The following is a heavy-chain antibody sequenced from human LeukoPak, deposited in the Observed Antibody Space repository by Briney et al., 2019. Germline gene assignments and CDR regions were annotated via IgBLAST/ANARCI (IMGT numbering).Heavy chain of an antibody. CDR1: GFTFSSYC. V-gene: IGHV3-7*01. Sequence: GSLRLSCAASGFTFSSYCMSWVRQAPGKGLEWVANIKQDESEKYYVDSVKGRFTISRDNAKNSLYLQMNSLRAEDTAVYYCARDPTIFGVVIVPDYWGQGTLVTVSS. J-gene: IGHJ4*02. D-gene: IGHD3-3*01. CDR3: ARDPTIFGVVIVPDY. CDR2: IKQDESEK.